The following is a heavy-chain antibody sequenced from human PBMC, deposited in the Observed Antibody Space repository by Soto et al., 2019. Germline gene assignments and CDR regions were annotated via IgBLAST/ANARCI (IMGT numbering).Heavy chain of an antibody. CDR3: ARETLRYFDWLSQLYYYYYGMDV. D-gene: IGHD3-9*01. CDR2: IWYDGSNK. V-gene: IGHV3-33*01. CDR1: GFTFSSYG. J-gene: IGHJ6*02. Sequence: QVQLVESGGGVVQPGRSLRLSCAASGFTFSSYGMHWVRQAPGKGLEWVAVIWYDGSNKYYADSVKGRFTISRDNSKNTLYLQMNSLRAEDTAVYYCARETLRYFDWLSQLYYYYYGMDVWGQGTTVTVSS.